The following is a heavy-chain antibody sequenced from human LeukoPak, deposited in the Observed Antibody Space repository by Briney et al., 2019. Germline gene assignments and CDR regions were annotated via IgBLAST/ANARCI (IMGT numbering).Heavy chain of an antibody. D-gene: IGHD6-19*01. V-gene: IGHV3-21*01. CDR1: GFPFGTYN. Sequence: GGSLRLSCAASGFPFGTYNMNWVRQAPGKGLEWVSSIGGSGSHIYYADSMKGRFTVSRDDAKSSLYLQMSSLRAEDTAVYYCARNVYDLRGQWLVPGFDYWGQGTLVTVSS. CDR3: ARNVYDLRGQWLVPGFDY. CDR2: IGGSGSHI. J-gene: IGHJ4*02.